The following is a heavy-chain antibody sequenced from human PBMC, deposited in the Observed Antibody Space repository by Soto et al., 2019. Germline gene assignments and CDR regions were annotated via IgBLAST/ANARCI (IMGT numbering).Heavy chain of an antibody. CDR3: ARTVGYCSGGSCYSRYFDY. D-gene: IGHD2-15*01. Sequence: PSETLSLTCTVSGGSISSGDYYWSWIRQPPGKGQEWIGYIYYSGSTYYNPSLKSRVTISVDTSKNQFSLKLSSVTAADTAVYYCARTVGYCSGGSCYSRYFDYWGQGTLVTVSS. CDR2: IYYSGST. CDR1: GGSISSGDYY. V-gene: IGHV4-30-4*01. J-gene: IGHJ4*02.